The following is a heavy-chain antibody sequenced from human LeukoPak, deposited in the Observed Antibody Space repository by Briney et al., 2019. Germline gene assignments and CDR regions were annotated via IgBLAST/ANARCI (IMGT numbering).Heavy chain of an antibody. Sequence: GGSLRLSCAATGNYWMHWVRQAPGKGLVWVSHINSDGSWTSYADSVKGRFTISKDNAKNTVYLQMNNLRAEDTAVYYCVSFYETYWGRGTLVTVSS. V-gene: IGHV3-74*01. J-gene: IGHJ4*02. D-gene: IGHD2-2*01. CDR1: GNYW. CDR3: VSFYETY. CDR2: INSDGSWT.